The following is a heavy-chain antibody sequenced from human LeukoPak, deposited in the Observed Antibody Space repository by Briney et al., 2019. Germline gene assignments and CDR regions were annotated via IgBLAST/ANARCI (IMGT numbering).Heavy chain of an antibody. V-gene: IGHV3-21*04. J-gene: IGHJ4*02. CDR3: AKVLVVTVDY. CDR1: GFTFSRYS. CDR2: ISSSSNYI. Sequence: PGGSLRLSCAASGFTFSRYSMNWVRQAPGKGLEWVSFISSSSNYIYYGDSVKGRFTISRDNAKNSLYLQMNSLRAEDTAVYYCAKVLVVTVDYWGQGTLVTVSS. D-gene: IGHD2-21*02.